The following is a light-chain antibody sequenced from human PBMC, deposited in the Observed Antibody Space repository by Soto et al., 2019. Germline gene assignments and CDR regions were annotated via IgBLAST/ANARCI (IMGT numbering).Light chain of an antibody. CDR1: QSVSTN. V-gene: IGKV3-15*01. J-gene: IGKJ1*01. CDR3: QQYYYWPRT. Sequence: EIVMTQSPATLSVSPGERATLSCRASQSVSTNLAWYQHKPGQAPRLLIYGASNRATGNPARFSGSGSGTEFTLTISSLQSEDFAVYYCQQYYYWPRTFDRGTKAEIK. CDR2: GAS.